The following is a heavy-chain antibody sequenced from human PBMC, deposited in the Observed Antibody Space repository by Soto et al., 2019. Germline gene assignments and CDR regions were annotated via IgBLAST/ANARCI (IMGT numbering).Heavy chain of an antibody. V-gene: IGHV3-30*18. CDR1: GFTFSSYG. D-gene: IGHD3-3*01. CDR3: AKDQSGLRFLEWPDDAFDI. CDR2: ISYDGSNK. J-gene: IGHJ3*02. Sequence: GGSLRLSCAASGFTFSSYGMHWVRQAPGKGLEWVAVISYDGSNKYYADSVKGRFTISRDNSKNTLYLQMSSLRAEDTAVYYCAKDQSGLRFLEWPDDAFDIWGQGTMVTVSS.